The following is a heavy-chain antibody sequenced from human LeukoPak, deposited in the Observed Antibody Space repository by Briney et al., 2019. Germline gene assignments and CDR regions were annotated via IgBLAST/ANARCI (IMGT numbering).Heavy chain of an antibody. CDR1: GGSFSGYY. J-gene: IGHJ5*02. D-gene: IGHD3-16*01. V-gene: IGHV4-34*01. Sequence: SETLSLTCAVYGGSFSGYYWSWIRQPPGKGLEWIGEINQSGSTTYNPSLKSRVTISVDRSKNQFSLNLTSVTAADTAVYYCTRDVFFRAHNWFDPWGQGTLVTVSS. CDR3: TRDVFFRAHNWFDP. CDR2: INQSGST.